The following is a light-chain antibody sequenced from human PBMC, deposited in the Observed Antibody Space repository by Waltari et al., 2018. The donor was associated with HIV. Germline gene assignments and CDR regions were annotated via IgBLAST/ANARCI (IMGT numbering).Light chain of an antibody. CDR1: SSDVGPYDL. CDR3: CSYRGSNTWV. Sequence: QSALTQPPSASGSPGQSVTISCTGTSSDVGPYDLVSWSQQHPGKAPKPMIYEVNQRSAGASNCFACSKSGNTAFLTVSGQQDDDDAEYYCCSYRGSNTWVFGGGTKVTVL. V-gene: IGLV2-23*02. J-gene: IGLJ3*02. CDR2: EVN.